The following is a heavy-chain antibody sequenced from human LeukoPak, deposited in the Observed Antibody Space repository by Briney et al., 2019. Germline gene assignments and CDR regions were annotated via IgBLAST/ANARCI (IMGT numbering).Heavy chain of an antibody. Sequence: GGSLRLSCAASGFAFSDYYMTWVRQAPGKGLEWISYIGISGNDKYYADSVKGRFTISRDNAKDSLYLQMNSLRAEDTAVYYCARSMITVASTAWAYWGQGTLVTVSS. CDR2: IGISGNDK. J-gene: IGHJ4*02. D-gene: IGHD6-19*01. V-gene: IGHV3-11*01. CDR3: ARSMITVASTAWAY. CDR1: GFAFSDYY.